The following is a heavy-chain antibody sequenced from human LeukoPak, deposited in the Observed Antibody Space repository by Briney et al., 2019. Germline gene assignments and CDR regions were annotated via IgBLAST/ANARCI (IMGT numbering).Heavy chain of an antibody. CDR3: AREELGFDH. D-gene: IGHD3-16*01. V-gene: IGHV4-39*07. Sequence: SETLSLTCTVSGGAISSSSYYWGWIRQPPGKGLEWIGSIYYSGSTYYNPSLKSRVTISVDTSKNQFSLQVNSVSPEDTAVYYCAREELGFDHWGQGTLVTVSS. CDR1: GGAISSSSYY. CDR2: IYYSGST. J-gene: IGHJ4*02.